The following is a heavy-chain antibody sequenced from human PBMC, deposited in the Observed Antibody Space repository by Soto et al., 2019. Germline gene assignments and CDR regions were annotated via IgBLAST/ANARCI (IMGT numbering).Heavy chain of an antibody. CDR3: ARLGGYYQAFDY. Sequence: SETLSLTCTVSDSPISSYYWGWFRQPPGLGLEWVGCIYYTGTTTYNPSLRSRVAISLDASKSQFSLNLTSVTAADTAVYFCARLGGYYQAFDYWGPGALVTVSS. CDR2: IYYTGTT. D-gene: IGHD3-22*01. J-gene: IGHJ4*01. CDR1: DSPISSYY. V-gene: IGHV4-59*08.